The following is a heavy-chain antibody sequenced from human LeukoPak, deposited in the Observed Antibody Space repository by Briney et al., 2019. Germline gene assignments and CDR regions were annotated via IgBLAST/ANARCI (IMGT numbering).Heavy chain of an antibody. CDR2: INSGNSNI. Sequence: PGGSLRLSCAASGFTFNGYSMNWVRQAPGKGLEWVSSINSGNSNIYYADSVKGRFTISRDNAKNLLYLQMNSLRAEDTAVYYCGRTDQKYDSSGYRPLDYWGQGTLVTVSS. J-gene: IGHJ4*02. V-gene: IGHV3-21*01. CDR3: GRTDQKYDSSGYRPLDY. CDR1: GFTFNGYS. D-gene: IGHD3-22*01.